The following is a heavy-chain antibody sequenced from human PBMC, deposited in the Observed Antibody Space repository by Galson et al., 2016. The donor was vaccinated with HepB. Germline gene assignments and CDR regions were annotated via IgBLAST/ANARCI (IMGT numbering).Heavy chain of an antibody. V-gene: IGHV1-18*01. D-gene: IGHD2-2*01. CDR1: AYTFTSYG. J-gene: IGHJ3*02. CDR3: ARTVPAEGPDNDAFEI. Sequence: SVKVSCKASAYTFTSYGITWVRQAPGKGLEWMGWISPYDGNTNYAQNLQGRLTMTIDTSTSTAYLQLRSLGFDDTAVYYCARTVPAEGPDNDAFEIWGQGTMVTVSS. CDR2: ISPYDGNT.